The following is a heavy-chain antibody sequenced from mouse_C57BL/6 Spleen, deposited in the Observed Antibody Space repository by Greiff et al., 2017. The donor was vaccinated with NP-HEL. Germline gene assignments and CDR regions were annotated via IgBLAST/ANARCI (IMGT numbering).Heavy chain of an antibody. J-gene: IGHJ4*01. Sequence: VQLQQPGAELVKPGASVKMSCKASGYTFTSYWITWVKQRPGQGLEWIGDIYPGSGSTNYNEKFKSKATLTVDTSSSTAYMQLSSLTSEDSAVYYCARPHYYGSSYHYAMDYWGQGTSVTVSS. CDR3: ARPHYYGSSYHYAMDY. D-gene: IGHD1-1*01. V-gene: IGHV1-55*01. CDR2: IYPGSGST. CDR1: GYTFTSYW.